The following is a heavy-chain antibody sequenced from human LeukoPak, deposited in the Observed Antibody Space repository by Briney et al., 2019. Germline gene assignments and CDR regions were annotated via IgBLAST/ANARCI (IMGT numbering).Heavy chain of an antibody. V-gene: IGHV4-39*07. Sequence: SETLSLTCTVSGGSISSSSYYWGWIRQPPGKGLEWIGSIYYSGSTYYNPSLKSRVTISVDTSKNQFSLKLSSVTAADTAVYYCARAPWELQGNYFDYWGQGTLVTVSS. CDR3: ARAPWELQGNYFDY. CDR1: GGSISSSSYY. CDR2: IYYSGST. D-gene: IGHD1-26*01. J-gene: IGHJ4*02.